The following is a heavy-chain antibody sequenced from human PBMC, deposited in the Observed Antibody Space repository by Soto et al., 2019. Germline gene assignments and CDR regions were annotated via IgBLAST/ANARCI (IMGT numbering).Heavy chain of an antibody. D-gene: IGHD1-7*01. CDR1: GFTFSDHY. CDR3: ARSITGTTAFDY. V-gene: IGHV3-72*01. CDR2: SRDKGNSYST. Sequence: ESGGDLVQPGGSLRLSCAASGFTFSDHYIDWVRQAPGKGLEWVGRSRDKGNSYSTDYAASVKGRFTISRDASKNSLYLQMNSLTTEDTALYYCARSITGTTAFDYWGQGTLVTVSS. J-gene: IGHJ4*02.